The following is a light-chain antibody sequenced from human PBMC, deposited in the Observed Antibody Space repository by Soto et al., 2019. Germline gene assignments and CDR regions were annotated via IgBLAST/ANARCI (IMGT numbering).Light chain of an antibody. V-gene: IGLV2-14*01. CDR3: RSYTSSSTLLAV. Sequence: QSALTQPASVSGSPGQSITISCTGTSSDVGGYNYVSWYQQHPGKAPKLMIYDVSNRPSGVSNRFSGSKSGNTASLTISGLQAEDEADYYCRSYTSSSTLLAVFGGGTKLTVL. J-gene: IGLJ7*01. CDR1: SSDVGGYNY. CDR2: DVS.